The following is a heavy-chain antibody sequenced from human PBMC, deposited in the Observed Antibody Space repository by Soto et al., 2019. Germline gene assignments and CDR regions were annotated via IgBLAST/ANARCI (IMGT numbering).Heavy chain of an antibody. Sequence: ASVKVSCKASGYTFTGYYMHWVRQAPGQGLEWMGWINPNSGGTNYAQKFQGWVTMTRDTSISTAYMELSRLRSDGTAVYYCARDGYSYGYVPYYYYYGMDVWGQGTTVTVSS. J-gene: IGHJ6*02. D-gene: IGHD5-18*01. CDR1: GYTFTGYY. CDR2: INPNSGGT. CDR3: ARDGYSYGYVPYYYYYGMDV. V-gene: IGHV1-2*04.